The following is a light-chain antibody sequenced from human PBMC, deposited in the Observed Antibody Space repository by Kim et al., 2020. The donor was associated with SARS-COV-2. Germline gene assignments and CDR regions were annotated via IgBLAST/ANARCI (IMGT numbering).Light chain of an antibody. J-gene: IGKJ1*01. Sequence: SQGERPTLSGGASQSVSADSDWDTQRPGQAPRGLIYGAPTRATGIPARVSGGGCGTEFTLTLSRLQSEEFAVYYCQQYKIGPPWTLGQGRTMDIK. CDR2: GAP. V-gene: IGKV3-15*01. CDR1: QSVSAD. CDR3: QQYKIGPPWT.